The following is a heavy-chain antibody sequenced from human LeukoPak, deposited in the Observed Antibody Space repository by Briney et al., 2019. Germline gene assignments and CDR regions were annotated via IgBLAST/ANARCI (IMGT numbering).Heavy chain of an antibody. Sequence: SETLSLTCTVSGGSISSYYWSWIRQPPGKGLEWIGYIYYSGSTNYNPSLKSRVTISVDTSKNQFSLKLSSVTAADTAVYYCASIAAQATYYDFWRAGSGYYMDVWGKGTTVTVSS. J-gene: IGHJ6*03. CDR2: IYYSGST. CDR1: GGSISSYY. V-gene: IGHV4-59*01. D-gene: IGHD3-3*01. CDR3: ASIAAQATYYDFWRAGSGYYMDV.